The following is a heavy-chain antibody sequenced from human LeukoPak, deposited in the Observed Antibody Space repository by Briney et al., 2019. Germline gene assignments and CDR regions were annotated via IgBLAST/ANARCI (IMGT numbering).Heavy chain of an antibody. Sequence: GGSLRLSCAASGFTFSSYAMHWVRQAPGKGLEYVSAISSNGGSTYYANSVKGRFTISRDNSKNTLYLQMGSLRAEDMAVYYCARAPYGTNTYYDYMDVWGKGTTVTVSS. D-gene: IGHD1/OR15-1a*01. CDR1: GFTFSSYA. J-gene: IGHJ6*03. CDR2: ISSNGGST. V-gene: IGHV3-64*01. CDR3: ARAPYGTNTYYDYMDV.